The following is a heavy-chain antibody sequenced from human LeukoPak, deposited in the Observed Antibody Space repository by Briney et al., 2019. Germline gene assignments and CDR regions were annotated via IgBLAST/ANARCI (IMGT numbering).Heavy chain of an antibody. V-gene: IGHV3-30*02. J-gene: IGHJ6*02. Sequence: GGSLRLSCAASGFTLTSYGMHWVRQAPGKGLEWVALTRYDKSNIYYADSVKGRFTISRDNSKNTLYLQMNSLRAEDTAVYYCAKDHQGSGSYYNGKYGMDVWGQGTTVTVSS. CDR2: TRYDKSNI. D-gene: IGHD3-10*01. CDR3: AKDHQGSGSYYNGKYGMDV. CDR1: GFTLTSYG.